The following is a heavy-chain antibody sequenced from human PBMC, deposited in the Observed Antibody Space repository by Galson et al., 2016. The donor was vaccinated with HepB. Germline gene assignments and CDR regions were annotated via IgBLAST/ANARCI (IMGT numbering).Heavy chain of an antibody. V-gene: IGHV6-1*01. Sequence: CAISGDSVSTNSAAWNWIRQSPSRGLEWLGRTYYRSKWWTYYALSVEGRITINPDTSKNQISLHLNSVTPEDTAVYYCARGEANWDGGGYNWLDPWGQGTLVTVSS. CDR2: TYYRSKWWT. CDR3: ARGEANWDGGGYNWLDP. J-gene: IGHJ5*02. CDR1: GDSVSTNSAA. D-gene: IGHD7-27*01.